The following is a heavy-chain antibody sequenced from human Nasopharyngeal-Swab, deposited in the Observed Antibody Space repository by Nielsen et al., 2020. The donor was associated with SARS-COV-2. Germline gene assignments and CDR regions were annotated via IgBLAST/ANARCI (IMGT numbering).Heavy chain of an antibody. V-gene: IGHV4-38-2*01. CDR1: GYSISSGYY. CDR3: ARWSTISRFFDF. J-gene: IGHJ4*02. Sequence: SQTLSLTCAVSGYSISSGYYWGWIRQPPGKGLEWIGSIYHSGSTYYNPSLKSRVTISVDTSKNQFSLKLTTVTAADTAMYYCARWSTISRFFDFWGQGTQVTVSS. D-gene: IGHD1-26*01. CDR2: IYHSGST.